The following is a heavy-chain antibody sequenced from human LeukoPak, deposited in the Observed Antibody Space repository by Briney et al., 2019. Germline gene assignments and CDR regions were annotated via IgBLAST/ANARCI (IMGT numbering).Heavy chain of an antibody. J-gene: IGHJ4*02. V-gene: IGHV3-30*02. CDR3: AKESLDYYDSSGHDY. CDR1: GFTFNSYG. CDR2: IRYDGSNK. Sequence: GGSLRLSCTASGFTFNSYGMHWVRQAPGKGLEWVAFIRYDGSNKYYADSVKGRFTISRDNSKNTLYLQMNSLRAEDTAVYYCAKESLDYYDSSGHDYWGQGTLVTVSS. D-gene: IGHD3-22*01.